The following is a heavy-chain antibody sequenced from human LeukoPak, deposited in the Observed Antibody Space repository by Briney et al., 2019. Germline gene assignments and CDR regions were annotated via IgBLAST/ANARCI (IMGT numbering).Heavy chain of an antibody. V-gene: IGHV1-8*03. CDR2: MNPNSGNT. J-gene: IGHJ6*03. CDR1: GYTFTSYG. CDR3: ARGPEYYYYMDV. Sequence: ASVKVSCKASGYTFTSYGINWVRQATGQGLEWMGWMNPNSGNTGYAQKFQGRVTITRNTSISTAYMELSSLRSEDTAVYYCARGPEYYYYMDVWGKGTTVTVSS.